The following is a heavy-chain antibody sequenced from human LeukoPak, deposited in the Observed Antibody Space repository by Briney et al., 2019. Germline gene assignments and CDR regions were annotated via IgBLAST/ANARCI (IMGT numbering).Heavy chain of an antibody. CDR2: ISGSSSYT. Sequence: GGSLRLSCAASGFTFSDSHMNWIRQAPGKGLEWVSYISGSSSYTYYADSVKGRFTISRDNAKNSLYLQMNSLTAEDTAVYYCARAIYTGGMDVWGQGTTVTVSS. CDR3: ARAIYTGGMDV. D-gene: IGHD5-12*01. V-gene: IGHV3-11*05. J-gene: IGHJ6*02. CDR1: GFTFSDSH.